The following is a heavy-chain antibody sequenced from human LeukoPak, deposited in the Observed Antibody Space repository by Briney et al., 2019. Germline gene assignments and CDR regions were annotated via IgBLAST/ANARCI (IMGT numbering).Heavy chain of an antibody. J-gene: IGHJ5*02. CDR3: AREKDSSGYSNWFDP. D-gene: IGHD3-22*01. Sequence: ASVKVSCKASGYTFTGYYMHWVRQAPGQVLEWMGWINPNSGGTNYAQKFQGWVTMTRDTSISTAYMELSRLRSDDTAVYYCAREKDSSGYSNWFDPWGQGTLVTVSS. CDR2: INPNSGGT. V-gene: IGHV1-2*04. CDR1: GYTFTGYY.